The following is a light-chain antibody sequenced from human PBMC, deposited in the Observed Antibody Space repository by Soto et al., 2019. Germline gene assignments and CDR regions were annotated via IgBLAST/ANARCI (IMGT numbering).Light chain of an antibody. V-gene: IGLV2-14*01. CDR3: SSFTISSTYV. CDR1: SSDFGNHDY. Sequence: QSALTQPASVSGSPGQSITISCTGTSSDFGNHDYVSWYQQHPGKVPKLLIYEVSNRPSGGSNRFSGSKSGNTASLTISGLQAEDEAHYYCSSFTISSTYVFGTGTKLTVL. CDR2: EVS. J-gene: IGLJ1*01.